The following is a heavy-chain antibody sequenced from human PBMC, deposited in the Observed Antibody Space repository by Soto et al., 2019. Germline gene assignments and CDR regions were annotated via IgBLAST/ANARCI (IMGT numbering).Heavy chain of an antibody. J-gene: IGHJ6*02. CDR1: GGTFSSYT. D-gene: IGHD6-13*01. Sequence: QVQLVQSGAEVKKPGSSVKVSCKASGGTFSSYTISWVRQAPGQGLEWMGRSIPILGIANYAQKFQGRVTITAEKSTSTAYMELSSLRSEDTAVYYCARLLVLDYYYGMDGWGQGTTVTVSS. CDR3: ARLLVLDYYYGMDG. CDR2: SIPILGIA. V-gene: IGHV1-69*02.